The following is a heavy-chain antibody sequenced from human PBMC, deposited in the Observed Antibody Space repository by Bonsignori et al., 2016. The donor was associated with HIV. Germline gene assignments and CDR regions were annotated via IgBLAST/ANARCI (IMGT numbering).Heavy chain of an antibody. V-gene: IGHV3-30*02. D-gene: IGHD3-16*01. CDR1: GFTFSSYG. CDR3: AKVHVWGSYTYYYYMDV. Sequence: GGSLRLSCAASGFTFSSYGMHWVRQAPGKGLEWVAFIRYDGSNKYYADSVKGRFTISRDNSKNTLYLQMNSLRAEDTAVYYCAKVHVWGSYTYYYYMDVWGKGTTVTVSS. J-gene: IGHJ6*03. CDR2: IRYDGSNK.